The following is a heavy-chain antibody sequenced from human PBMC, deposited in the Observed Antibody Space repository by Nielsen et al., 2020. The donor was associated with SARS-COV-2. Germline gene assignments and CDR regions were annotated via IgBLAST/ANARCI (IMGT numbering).Heavy chain of an antibody. CDR2: ISGSDST. D-gene: IGHD2-15*01. Sequence: GESLNISCAVSGFIFSSCAMSWVRQAPGKSLEWVSTISGSDSTYYADSVKGRFTISRDNFKNALYLQMNSLRAEDTAVYYCAKAGSHSYFDHWGQGTLVTVSS. J-gene: IGHJ4*02. CDR1: GFIFSSCA. CDR3: AKAGSHSYFDH. V-gene: IGHV3-23*01.